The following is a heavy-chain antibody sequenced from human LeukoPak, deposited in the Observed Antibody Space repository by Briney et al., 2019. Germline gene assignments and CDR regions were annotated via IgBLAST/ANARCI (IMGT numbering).Heavy chain of an antibody. CDR1: GGTFSSYA. J-gene: IGHJ4*02. CDR3: ASLYSGYSYDY. Sequence: SVKVSCKASGGTFSSYAISWVRQAPGQGLEWMGRIIPILGIASYAQKFQGRVTITADKSTSTAYMELSSLRSEDTAVYYCASLYSGYSYDYWGQGTLVTVSS. D-gene: IGHD5-12*01. V-gene: IGHV1-69*04. CDR2: IIPILGIA.